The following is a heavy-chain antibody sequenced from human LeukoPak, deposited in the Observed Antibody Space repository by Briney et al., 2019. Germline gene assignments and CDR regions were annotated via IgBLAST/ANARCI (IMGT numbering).Heavy chain of an antibody. CDR1: GFTFSSYA. D-gene: IGHD6-19*01. J-gene: IGHJ4*02. Sequence: PGGSLRLSCAASGFTFSSYAMSWVRQAPGKGLEWVSAISASGGRTYYADSVEGRFTISRDNSKTTLSVQMNSMRAEDTAVYYCAKDLGYSSGWHYWGQGTLVTVSS. V-gene: IGHV3-23*01. CDR2: ISASGGRT. CDR3: AKDLGYSSGWHY.